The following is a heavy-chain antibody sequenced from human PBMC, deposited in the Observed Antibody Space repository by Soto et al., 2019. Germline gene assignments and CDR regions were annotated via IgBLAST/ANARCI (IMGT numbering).Heavy chain of an antibody. CDR3: ASVSPTGDSDHDAFDI. Sequence: GGSLRLSCAASGFTFSSYAMHWVRQAPGKGLEWVAVISYDGSNKYYADSVKGRFTISRDNSKNTLYLQMNSLRAEDTAVYYCASVSPTGDSDHDAFDIWGQGTMVTVSS. J-gene: IGHJ3*02. D-gene: IGHD7-27*01. CDR1: GFTFSSYA. CDR2: ISYDGSNK. V-gene: IGHV3-30*04.